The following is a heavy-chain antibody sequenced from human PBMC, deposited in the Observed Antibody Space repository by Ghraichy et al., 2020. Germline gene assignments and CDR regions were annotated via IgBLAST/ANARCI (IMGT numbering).Heavy chain of an antibody. Sequence: SETLSLTCAVSGGSISSGGYSWSWIRQPPGKGLEWIGYIYHSGSTYYNPSLKSRVTISVDRSKNQFSLKLSSVTAADTAVYYCARGGMVAASWFDPWGQGTLVTVSS. CDR1: GGSISSGGYS. D-gene: IGHD2-15*01. CDR3: ARGGMVAASWFDP. J-gene: IGHJ5*02. V-gene: IGHV4-30-2*01. CDR2: IYHSGST.